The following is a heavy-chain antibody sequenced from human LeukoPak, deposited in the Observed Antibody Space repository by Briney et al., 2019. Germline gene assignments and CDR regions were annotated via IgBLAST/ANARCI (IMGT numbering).Heavy chain of an antibody. D-gene: IGHD5-18*01. Sequence: SETLSLTCAVYGGSFSGYYWSWIRQPPGKGLEWIGEINHSGSTNYNPSLKSRVTISVDTSKNQFSLKLSSVTAANTAVYYCPRLSEYSYGYVGLWGQGTLVTVSS. V-gene: IGHV4-34*01. CDR2: INHSGST. J-gene: IGHJ4*02. CDR1: GGSFSGYY. CDR3: PRLSEYSYGYVGL.